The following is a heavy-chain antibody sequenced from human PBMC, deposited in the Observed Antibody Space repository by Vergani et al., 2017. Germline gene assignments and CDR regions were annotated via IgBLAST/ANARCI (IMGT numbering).Heavy chain of an antibody. CDR1: GFTFTSYG. Sequence: ELQLLESGGGLVQPGESLRLSCTVSGFTFTSYGISWVRQAPGKGLEWVSGISASGGSTYYTDSVKGRFIISRDISKNTLYLQMSSLRADDTAVYYCAKDRPRDWETPLFLFDYWGQGTLVAVSS. CDR3: AKDRPRDWETPLFLFDY. CDR2: ISASGGST. V-gene: IGHV3-23*01. J-gene: IGHJ4*02. D-gene: IGHD1-26*01.